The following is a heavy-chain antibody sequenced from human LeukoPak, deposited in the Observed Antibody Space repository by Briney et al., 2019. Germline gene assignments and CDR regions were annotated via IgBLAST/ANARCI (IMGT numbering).Heavy chain of an antibody. V-gene: IGHV3-23*01. Sequence: GGSLRLSCAASGFTFSSYAMSWVRQAPGKGLEWVSAISGSGGSTYYADSVKGRFTISRDNSKNTLYLQMNSLRAEDTAVYYCARDGGSGDHFDYWGQGTLVTVSS. D-gene: IGHD7-27*01. CDR1: GFTFSSYA. CDR2: ISGSGGST. J-gene: IGHJ4*02. CDR3: ARDGGSGDHFDY.